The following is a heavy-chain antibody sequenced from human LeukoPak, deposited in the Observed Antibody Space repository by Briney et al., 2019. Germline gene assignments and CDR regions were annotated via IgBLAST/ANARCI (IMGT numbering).Heavy chain of an antibody. CDR2: IIPILGIA. J-gene: IGHJ6*02. D-gene: IGHD3-10*01. V-gene: IGHV1-69*04. CDR3: ARTRVWFGELFRTDGMDV. CDR1: GDTFSSYA. Sequence: GASVKVSCKASGDTFSSYAISWVRQAPGQGLEWMGRIIPILGIANYAQKFQGRVTITADKSTSTAYMELSSLRSEDTAVYYCARTRVWFGELFRTDGMDVWGQGTTVTVSS.